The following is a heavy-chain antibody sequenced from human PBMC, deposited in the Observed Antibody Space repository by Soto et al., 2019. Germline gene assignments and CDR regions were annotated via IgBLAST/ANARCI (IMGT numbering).Heavy chain of an antibody. CDR1: GFTFSSYA. CDR2: ISGSGGST. D-gene: IGHD6-13*01. J-gene: IGHJ4*02. V-gene: IGHV3-23*01. Sequence: EVQLLESGGGLVQPGGSLRLSCAASGFTFSSYAMSWVRQAPGKGLEWVSAISGSGGSTYYADSVKGRFTISRDNSKNTLYLQMNSLRAEDTAVYYCAKRLPISSSWYYSFDYWGQGTLVTVSS. CDR3: AKRLPISSSWYYSFDY.